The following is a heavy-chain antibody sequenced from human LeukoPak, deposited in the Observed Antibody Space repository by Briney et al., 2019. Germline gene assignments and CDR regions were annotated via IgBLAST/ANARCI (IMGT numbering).Heavy chain of an antibody. CDR1: GYTFTGYY. CDR3: ARGDCSSTSCYTGGYYYYYYYMDV. J-gene: IGHJ6*03. CDR2: INPNSGGT. V-gene: IGHV1-2*02. D-gene: IGHD2-2*02. Sequence: ASVKVSCKASGYTFTGYYMHWVRQAPGQGLEWMEWINPNSGGTNYAQKFQGRVTMTRDTSIGTAYMELSRLRSDDTAVYYCARGDCSSTSCYTGGYYYYYYYMDVWGKGTTVTVSS.